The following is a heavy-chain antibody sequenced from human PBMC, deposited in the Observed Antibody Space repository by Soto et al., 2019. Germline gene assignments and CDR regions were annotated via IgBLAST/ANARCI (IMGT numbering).Heavy chain of an antibody. J-gene: IGHJ4*02. Sequence: SETLSLTCSVSGGSISSNYWSWIRQPPGKGLEWIGYIYNSGSTNYNPSLKSRVTISVDTSKNQFSLKLSSVTAADTAVYYCARIGVLQLWSYYFDYWGQGTLLTVSS. CDR1: GGSISSNY. V-gene: IGHV4-59*01. CDR2: IYNSGST. CDR3: ARIGVLQLWSYYFDY. D-gene: IGHD5-18*01.